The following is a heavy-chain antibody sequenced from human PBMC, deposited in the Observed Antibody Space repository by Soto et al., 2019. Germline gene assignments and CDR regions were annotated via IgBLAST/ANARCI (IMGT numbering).Heavy chain of an antibody. CDR2: ISTGGGRT. V-gene: IGHV3-23*01. Sequence: GGSLRLSCAASGFTFSSYWMHWVRQAPGKGLVWVSSISTGGGRTDYADSVKGRFTISRGNSKNTLYLQMNSLRAEDTAIYYCAKAWGRSSSNFFDYWGQGNLVTFSS. J-gene: IGHJ4*02. CDR1: GFTFSSYW. D-gene: IGHD6-6*01. CDR3: AKAWGRSSSNFFDY.